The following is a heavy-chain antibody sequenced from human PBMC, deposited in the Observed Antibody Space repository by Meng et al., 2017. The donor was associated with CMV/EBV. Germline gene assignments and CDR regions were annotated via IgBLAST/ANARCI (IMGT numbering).Heavy chain of an antibody. CDR2: ISSNGGST. Sequence: GESLKISCAASGFTFSSYAMHWVRQAPGKGLEYVSAISSNGGSTYYADSVKGRFTISRDNSKNTLYLQMNSLRAEDTAVYYCARDDEWELLGEYWGQGTLVTVSS. CDR3: ARDDEWELLGEY. J-gene: IGHJ4*02. D-gene: IGHD1-26*01. CDR1: GFTFSSYA. V-gene: IGHV3-64*02.